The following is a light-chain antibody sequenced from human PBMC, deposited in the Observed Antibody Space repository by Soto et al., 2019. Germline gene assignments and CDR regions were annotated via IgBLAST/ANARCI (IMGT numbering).Light chain of an antibody. J-gene: IGLJ3*02. V-gene: IGLV1-40*01. Sequence: QAVVTQPPSVSGAPGQRVTISCTGTSSNIGAGYEVHWYQQLPGTAPKLLVSGNGNRPSGVPDRMSASKSGTSASLAITGLQAEDEGHYFCQSYDSSLSGSNWVFGGGTKLTVL. CDR3: QSYDSSLSGSNWV. CDR1: SSNIGAGYE. CDR2: GNG.